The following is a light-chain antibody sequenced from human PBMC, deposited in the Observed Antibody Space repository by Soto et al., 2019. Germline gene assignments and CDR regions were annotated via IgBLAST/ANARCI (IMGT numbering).Light chain of an antibody. V-gene: IGLV2-11*01. Sequence: QSALTQPRSVSGSPGQSGTISCTGTSSDVGGYNYVSWYQQHPGKAPKLMIYDVSTRPSGVPDRFSGSKSGNTASLTISGLHAVEEADYYCCSYAGSYTYVLGAGSKLTVL. J-gene: IGLJ1*01. CDR3: CSYAGSYTYV. CDR1: SSDVGGYNY. CDR2: DVS.